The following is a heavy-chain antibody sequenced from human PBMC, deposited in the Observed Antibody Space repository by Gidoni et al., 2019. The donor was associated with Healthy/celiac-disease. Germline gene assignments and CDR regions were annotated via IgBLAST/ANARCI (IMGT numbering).Heavy chain of an antibody. V-gene: IGHV4-34*01. CDR3: ARGGRTFSGSTYYYYDYMDV. D-gene: IGHD1-26*01. CDR2: INHSGST. CDR1: GGSFSGYY. J-gene: IGHJ6*03. Sequence: QVQLQQWGAGLLKPSETLSLTCAVYGGSFSGYYWCWIRQPPGKGLEWIGEINHSGSTNYNPSLKSRVTISVDTSKNQFSLKLSSVTAADTAVYYCARGGRTFSGSTYYYYDYMDVWGKGTTVTVSS.